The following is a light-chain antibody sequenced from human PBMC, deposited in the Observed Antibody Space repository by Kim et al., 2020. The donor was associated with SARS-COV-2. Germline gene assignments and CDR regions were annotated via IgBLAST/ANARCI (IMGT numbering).Light chain of an antibody. CDR1: QSVSSN. CDR2: GAS. Sequence: EIVMMQSPATLSVSPGERATLSCRASQSVSSNLAWYQQKPGQAPRLLIYGASTRATGIPARFSGSGSGTDFTLNISSLQSEDFAVYYCQQYNTWPRTFGQGTKVDIK. J-gene: IGKJ1*01. CDR3: QQYNTWPRT. V-gene: IGKV3-15*01.